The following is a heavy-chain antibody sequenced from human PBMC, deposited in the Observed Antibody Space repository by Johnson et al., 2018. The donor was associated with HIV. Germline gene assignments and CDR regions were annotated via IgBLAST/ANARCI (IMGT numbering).Heavy chain of an antibody. CDR2: INWNGGST. Sequence: VRLVESGGGVVRPGGSLRLSCAASEFTFDDYGMSWVRQAPGKGLEWVSGINWNGGSTGYADSVKGRFTISRDNAKNSLYLQRNSLRAEDTAWYYCARGTLTGTTGGFDIWGQGTMVTVSA. CDR1: EFTFDDYG. CDR3: ARGTLTGTTGGFDI. V-gene: IGHV3-20*04. D-gene: IGHD1-20*01. J-gene: IGHJ3*02.